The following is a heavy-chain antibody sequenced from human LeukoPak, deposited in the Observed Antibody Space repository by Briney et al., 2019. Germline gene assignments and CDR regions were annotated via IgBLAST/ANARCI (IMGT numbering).Heavy chain of an antibody. CDR1: GFTFSSYG. Sequence: SGGSLRLSCAASGFTFSSYGMHWVRQAPGKGLEWVAVIWYDGSNKYYADSVKGRFTISRDNSKNTLYLQMNSLRAEDTAVYYCARDVREAGLFDYWGQGTLVTVSS. CDR2: IWYDGSNK. D-gene: IGHD3-10*02. J-gene: IGHJ4*02. V-gene: IGHV3-33*01. CDR3: ARDVREAGLFDY.